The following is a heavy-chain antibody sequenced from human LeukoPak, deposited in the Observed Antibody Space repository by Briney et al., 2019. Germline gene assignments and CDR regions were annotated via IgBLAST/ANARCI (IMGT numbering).Heavy chain of an antibody. Sequence: SGPTLVNPTQTLTLTCTFSGFSLSTSGVGVGWIRQPPGKALEWLALIYWDDDKRYSPSLKSRLTITKDTSKNQVVLTMTNMDPVDTATYYCAHNLGYSGYSYYFDYWGQGTLVTVSS. CDR1: GFSLSTSGVG. CDR3: AHNLGYSGYSYYFDY. J-gene: IGHJ4*02. D-gene: IGHD5-12*01. CDR2: IYWDDDK. V-gene: IGHV2-5*02.